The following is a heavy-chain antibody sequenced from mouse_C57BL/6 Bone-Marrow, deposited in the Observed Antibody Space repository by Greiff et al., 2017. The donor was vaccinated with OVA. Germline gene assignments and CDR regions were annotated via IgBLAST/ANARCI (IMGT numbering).Heavy chain of an antibody. Sequence: QVQLQQPGAELVKPGASVKMSCKASGYTFTSYWITWVKQRPGQGLEWIGDIYPGSGRTNYNEKFKSKATLTVDPSSSTAYMQLSSLTSEDSAVYYCARSGITTVEGDFAMDDWGKGTSVTVSS. CDR2: IYPGSGRT. J-gene: IGHJ4*01. CDR3: ARSGITTVEGDFAMDD. D-gene: IGHD1-1*01. V-gene: IGHV1-55*01. CDR1: GYTFTSYW.